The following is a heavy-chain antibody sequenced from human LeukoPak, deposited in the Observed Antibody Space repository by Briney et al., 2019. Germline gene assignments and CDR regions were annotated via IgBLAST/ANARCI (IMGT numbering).Heavy chain of an antibody. Sequence: SETLSLTCTVSGGSINSYYWSWIRQPPGKGLEWIGEIYHSGSTNYNPSLKSRVTISVDKSKNQFSLKLTSVTAADTAVYYCARKDYDSGYYDYWGQGTLVTVSS. D-gene: IGHD3-22*01. V-gene: IGHV4-59*12. CDR2: IYHSGST. CDR1: GGSINSYY. J-gene: IGHJ4*02. CDR3: ARKDYDSGYYDY.